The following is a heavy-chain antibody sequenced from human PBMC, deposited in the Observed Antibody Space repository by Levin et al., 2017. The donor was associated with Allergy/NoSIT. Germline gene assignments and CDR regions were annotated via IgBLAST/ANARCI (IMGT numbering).Heavy chain of an antibody. Sequence: SETLSLTCAISGASVSSNIATWNWIRQSPSRGLEWLGRTYYRSKWSNDYAVSVKSRITINPDTSKNQFSLQLNSVTPEDTAVYYCARAKSATGANWFDPWGQGTLVTVSS. CDR1: GASVSSNIAT. CDR2: TYYRSKWSN. V-gene: IGHV6-1*01. J-gene: IGHJ5*02. D-gene: IGHD6-13*01. CDR3: ARAKSATGANWFDP.